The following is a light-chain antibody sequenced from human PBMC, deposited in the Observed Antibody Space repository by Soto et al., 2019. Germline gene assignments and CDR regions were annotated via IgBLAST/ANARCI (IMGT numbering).Light chain of an antibody. CDR2: SAS. V-gene: IGKV1-39*01. CDR3: QQSYSTPIT. J-gene: IGKJ5*01. Sequence: DIQMTQSPSSLSASVGDRVAITCRAGQGITDYLNWYQQKAGKAPKLLISSASRLQSGVPSRFSGYRSGTDFTLTISSLQPEDFVTYYCQQSYSTPITFGQGTRLEIK. CDR1: QGITDY.